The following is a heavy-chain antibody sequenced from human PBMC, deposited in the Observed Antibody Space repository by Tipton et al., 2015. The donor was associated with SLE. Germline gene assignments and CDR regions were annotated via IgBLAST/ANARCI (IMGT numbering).Heavy chain of an antibody. CDR1: GFTFSDYW. V-gene: IGHV3-7*03. J-gene: IGHJ4*02. CDR2: IKYDGSAE. CDR3: ATDSGRGH. D-gene: IGHD5-12*01. Sequence: SLRLSCAASGFTFSDYWMNWVRQAPGKGLEWVANIKYDGSAEYYVDSVEGRFTISRDNARNSLYLQMIGLRAEDTAVYYCATDSGRGHWGQGTLVTVSS.